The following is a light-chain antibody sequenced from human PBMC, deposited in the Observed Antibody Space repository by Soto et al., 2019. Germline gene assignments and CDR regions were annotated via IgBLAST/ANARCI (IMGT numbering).Light chain of an antibody. Sequence: DIQMTQSPSSVSASVGDRVTITCRASQPINSWLAWYQQKLGKAPKLLIYAASSLQSGVPSRFSGTGSGKDFTLTINSRQPEDCATYYCQQTMTFPFTFGGGTKVEIK. CDR3: QQTMTFPFT. J-gene: IGKJ4*01. V-gene: IGKV1D-12*01. CDR1: QPINSW. CDR2: AAS.